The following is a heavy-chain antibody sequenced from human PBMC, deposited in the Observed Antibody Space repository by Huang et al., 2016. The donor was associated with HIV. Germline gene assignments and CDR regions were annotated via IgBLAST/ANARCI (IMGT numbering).Heavy chain of an antibody. Sequence: QVQLVQSGPEVKSPGASVKVTCKASGYTFTNFAVLWVRQAPGQRPEWLGWINACTGDTNYSQKFQGRVTISRDTSTSTAYLELSSLSSEDTAIYFCARGWLQLWYLADWGQGSLVTVSS. V-gene: IGHV1-3*01. D-gene: IGHD5-12*01. CDR2: INACTGDT. J-gene: IGHJ4*02. CDR1: GYTFTNFA. CDR3: ARGWLQLWYLAD.